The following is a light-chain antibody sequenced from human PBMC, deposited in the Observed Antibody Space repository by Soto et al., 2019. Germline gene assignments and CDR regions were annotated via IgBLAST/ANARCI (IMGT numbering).Light chain of an antibody. J-gene: IGKJ4*01. CDR1: QSVTKY. V-gene: IGKV3-11*01. CDR3: QQCSDWPLT. CDR2: DAS. Sequence: EILLTQCPATLCLCPGGRVTRSCRASQSVTKYLDWYQQQTGQAHRLLIYDASKRATGTPARFSGSGSGTDFTLTISSLEPEDFAVYFCQQCSDWPLTFGGGTKVDI.